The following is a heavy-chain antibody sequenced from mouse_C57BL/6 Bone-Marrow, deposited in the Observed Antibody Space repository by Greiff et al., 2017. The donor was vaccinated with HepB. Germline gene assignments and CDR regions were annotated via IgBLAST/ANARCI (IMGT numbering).Heavy chain of an antibody. Sequence: VQLQQSGAELVKPGASVKLSCTASGFNIKDYYMHWVKQRTEQGLEWIGRIDPEDGEPKYAPNFQGKATISADTSSHTAYLQLSSLTSEDTAVYYCGSSYTWFAYWGQGTLVTVSA. J-gene: IGHJ3*01. V-gene: IGHV14-2*01. CDR3: GSSYTWFAY. D-gene: IGHD1-1*01. CDR1: GFNIKDYY. CDR2: IDPEDGEP.